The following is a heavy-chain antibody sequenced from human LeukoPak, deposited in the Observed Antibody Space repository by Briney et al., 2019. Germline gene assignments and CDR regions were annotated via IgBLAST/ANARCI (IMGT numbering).Heavy chain of an antibody. Sequence: GGSLRLSCAASGFTFSSYGMHWVRQAPGKGLEWVAFTRYDGSNKYYADSVKGRFTISRDNSKNTLYLQMNSLRAEDTAVYYCAKDFVLMVYARSYYFDYWGQGTLVTVSS. CDR1: GFTFSSYG. V-gene: IGHV3-30*02. J-gene: IGHJ4*02. D-gene: IGHD2-8*01. CDR2: TRYDGSNK. CDR3: AKDFVLMVYARSYYFDY.